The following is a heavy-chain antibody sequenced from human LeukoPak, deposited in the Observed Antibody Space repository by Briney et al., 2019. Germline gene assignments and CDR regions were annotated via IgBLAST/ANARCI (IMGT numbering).Heavy chain of an antibody. CDR1: GYTFTSYY. CDR2: INPSGGST. CDR3: ARQVSSGYYYYYYYMDV. J-gene: IGHJ6*03. D-gene: IGHD3-22*01. Sequence: ASVKVSCKASGYTFTSYYMHWVRQAPGQGLEWMGIINPSGGSTSYAQKFQGRVTMTRDMSTSTVYMELSSLRSEDTAVYYCARQVSSGYYYYYYYMDVWGKGTTVTVSS. V-gene: IGHV1-46*01.